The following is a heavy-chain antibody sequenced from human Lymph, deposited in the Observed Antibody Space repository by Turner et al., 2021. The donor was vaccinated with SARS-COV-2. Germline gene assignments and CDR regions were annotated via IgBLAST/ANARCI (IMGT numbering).Heavy chain of an antibody. CDR1: GYTCTSYY. D-gene: IGHD5-18*01. Sequence: QVLLEQSGAEVKKLGASGKVPCQASGYTCTSYYMHWVRQAPGQGLEWMGIINPSGGSTSYAQKFQGRVTRTRDTSTSTVYMELSSLRSEDTAVYYCARDPPIQIWVDYFYYGMDVWGQGTTVTVSS. J-gene: IGHJ6*02. CDR3: ARDPPIQIWVDYFYYGMDV. V-gene: IGHV1-46*01. CDR2: INPSGGST.